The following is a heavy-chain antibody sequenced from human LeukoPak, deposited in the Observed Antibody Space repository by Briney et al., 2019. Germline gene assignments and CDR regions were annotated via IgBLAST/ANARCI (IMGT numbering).Heavy chain of an antibody. Sequence: SETLSLTCTVSGGSISSGDYYWRWIRQHPGKGLEWIGFIYYSGRTYYNPSLKSRVTISLHTSKNQFSLELISVTAADTALYYCARARGDCSSASCSLRGWFDPWGQGTLVTVSS. D-gene: IGHD2-2*01. CDR3: ARARGDCSSASCSLRGWFDP. CDR2: IYYSGRT. J-gene: IGHJ5*02. V-gene: IGHV4-31*03. CDR1: GGSISSGDYY.